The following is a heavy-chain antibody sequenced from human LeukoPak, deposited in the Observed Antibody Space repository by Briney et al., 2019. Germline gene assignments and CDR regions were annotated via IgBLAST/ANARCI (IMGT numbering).Heavy chain of an antibody. CDR3: ARPYYYDSRIDH. Sequence: PSETLSLTCTVSGGSISSGDYYWSWIRQPPGKGLEWIAYMYYSGSTYYNPSLKSRVTMSEDTSKNQLSLKLSSVTAADTAVYYCARPYYYDSRIDHWGQGTLVTVSS. V-gene: IGHV4-30-4*01. CDR1: GGSISSGDYY. D-gene: IGHD3-22*01. J-gene: IGHJ5*02. CDR2: MYYSGST.